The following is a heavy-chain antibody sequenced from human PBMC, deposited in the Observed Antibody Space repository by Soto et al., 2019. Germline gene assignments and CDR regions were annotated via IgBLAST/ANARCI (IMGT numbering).Heavy chain of an antibody. CDR3: AREGVVAATAGFDP. J-gene: IGHJ5*02. CDR1: GGTFSSYA. V-gene: IGHV1-69*12. Sequence: QVQLVQSGAEVKKPGSSVKVSCKASGGTFSSYAISWVRQAPGQGLEWMGGIIPIFGTANYAQKFQGRVRITADEPTSTAYMELRSLRPEATAVYYCAREGVVAATAGFDPWGQGPLVTVSS. D-gene: IGHD2-15*01. CDR2: IIPIFGTA.